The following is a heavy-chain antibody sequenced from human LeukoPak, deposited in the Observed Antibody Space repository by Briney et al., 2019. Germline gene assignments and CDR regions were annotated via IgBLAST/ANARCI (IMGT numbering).Heavy chain of an antibody. CDR2: IKPDGSER. CDR1: GFTLSSHW. Sequence: TGGSLRLSCAASGFTLSSHWMTWVRQAPGKGLECVANIKPDGSERHYVDSVKGRFTISRDNAKNSLYLQVYSLRVEDTAVYYCARGARGFDYWGQGTLVTVSS. D-gene: IGHD3-16*01. J-gene: IGHJ4*02. V-gene: IGHV3-7*04. CDR3: ARGARGFDY.